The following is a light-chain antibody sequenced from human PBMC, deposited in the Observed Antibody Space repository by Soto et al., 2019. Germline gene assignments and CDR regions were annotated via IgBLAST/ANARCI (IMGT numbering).Light chain of an antibody. Sequence: DIQMTHSPSSLSSSVGDIVTITCRASQSINSYLNWYQQKPGTATNLLIYAASSLQSGVPPRLSGSGSGTDFTLTISSLQPEDFASYYCHQSYSTPHTFGQRTKLEI. V-gene: IGKV1-39*01. CDR2: AAS. CDR1: QSINSY. CDR3: HQSYSTPHT. J-gene: IGKJ2*01.